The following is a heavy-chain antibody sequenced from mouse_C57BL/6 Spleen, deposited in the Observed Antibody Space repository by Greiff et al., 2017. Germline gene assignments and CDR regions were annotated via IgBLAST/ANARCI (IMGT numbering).Heavy chain of an antibody. CDR1: GYAFTNYL. D-gene: IGHD1-1*01. CDR3: ARSSYYVRPFAY. Sequence: QVQLQQSGAELVRPGTSVKVSCKASGYAFTNYLIEWVKQRPGQGLEWIGVINPGSGGTNYNEKFKGKATLTADKSSSTAYMQLSSLTSEDSAVYFCARSSYYVRPFAYWGQGTLVTVSA. V-gene: IGHV1-54*01. CDR2: INPGSGGT. J-gene: IGHJ3*01.